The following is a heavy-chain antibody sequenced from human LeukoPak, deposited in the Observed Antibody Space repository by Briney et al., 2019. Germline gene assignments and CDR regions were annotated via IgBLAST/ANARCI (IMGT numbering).Heavy chain of an antibody. CDR1: GDTVTGFS. CDR2: FDPEDGAR. D-gene: IGHD5-18*01. Sequence: ASVKVSCKVSGDTVTGFSIHWVRQAPGHGLEWMGGFDPEDGARIFAQKFQGRVTMTEDTSTGTAYMDLSSLRSEDTAVYYCATGYTYDYSLYWGQGTLVIVSS. V-gene: IGHV1-24*01. J-gene: IGHJ4*02. CDR3: ATGYTYDYSLY.